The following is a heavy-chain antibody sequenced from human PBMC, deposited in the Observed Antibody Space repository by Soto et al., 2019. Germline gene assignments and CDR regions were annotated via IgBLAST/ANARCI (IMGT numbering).Heavy chain of an antibody. CDR1: GFTFDSYA. J-gene: IGHJ4*02. CDR3: AKNRGLQYSFAY. CDR2: ISGSGDYT. V-gene: IGHV3-23*01. Sequence: EVQLLESGGGLVRPGGSLRLSCAASGFTFDSYAMNWVRQAPGKGLEWVSTISGSGDYTYYTDSVKGRFTISRDNSKNMMYLQMNSLRAEDTAIYYCAKNRGLQYSFAYWGQGTLVTVSS.